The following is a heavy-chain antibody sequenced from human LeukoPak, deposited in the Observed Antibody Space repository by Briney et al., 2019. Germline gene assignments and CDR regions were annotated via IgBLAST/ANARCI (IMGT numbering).Heavy chain of an antibody. CDR3: AKRGAYGDYYFDY. J-gene: IGHJ4*02. CDR2: ISGSGGST. Sequence: PGGSLRLSCAASGFTFSSYAMSWFRQAPGKGLEWVSAISGSGGSTYYADSVKGRFTISRDNSKNTLYLQMNSLRAEDTAVYYCAKRGAYGDYYFDYWGQGTLVTVSP. D-gene: IGHD4-17*01. V-gene: IGHV3-23*01. CDR1: GFTFSSYA.